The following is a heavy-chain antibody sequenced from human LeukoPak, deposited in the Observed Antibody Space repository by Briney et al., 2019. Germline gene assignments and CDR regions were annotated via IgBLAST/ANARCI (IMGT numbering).Heavy chain of an antibody. D-gene: IGHD3-22*01. CDR2: LYNAGST. V-gene: IGHV3-53*01. CDR3: ASLKGLFDYFDY. CDR1: GFIVSNNY. J-gene: IGHJ4*02. Sequence: GGSLRLSGVASGFIVSNNYMSWVRQAPGKGLEWVSVLYNAGSTYYAESVKGRFTISRDNSKNTLYLQMYSLRAEDTAVYYCASLKGLFDYFDYWGQGILVTVYS.